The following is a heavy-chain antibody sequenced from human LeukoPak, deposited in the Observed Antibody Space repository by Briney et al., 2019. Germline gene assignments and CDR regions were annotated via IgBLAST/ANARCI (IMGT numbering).Heavy chain of an antibody. D-gene: IGHD3-16*01. V-gene: IGHV3-30*18. CDR1: GFTFSSYG. CDR2: ISYDGSNK. J-gene: IGHJ4*02. CDR3: AKSSIRLGESALDY. Sequence: PGGSLRLSCAASGFTFSSYGMHWVRQAPGKGLEWVAVISYDGSNKYYADSVKGRFTISRDNSKNTLYLQMNSLRAEDTAVYYCAKSSIRLGESALDYWGQGTLVTVSS.